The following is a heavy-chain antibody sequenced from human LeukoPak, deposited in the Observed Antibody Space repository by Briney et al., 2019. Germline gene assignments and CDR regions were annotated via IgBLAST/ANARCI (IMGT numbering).Heavy chain of an antibody. CDR3: AKGPNYFDS. Sequence: GGSLRLSCAPSGLSFSNYWMHWVRQAPGKGLVWVTRMNSDGSATYYADSVQGRFTISRDHAKNTLYLQMNSLRAEDTAMYFCAKGPNYFDSWGQGTLVTVSS. V-gene: IGHV3-74*01. J-gene: IGHJ4*02. CDR1: GLSFSNYW. CDR2: MNSDGSAT.